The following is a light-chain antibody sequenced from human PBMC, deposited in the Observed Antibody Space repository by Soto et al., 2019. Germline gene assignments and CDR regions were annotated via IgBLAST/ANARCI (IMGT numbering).Light chain of an antibody. CDR1: QTFSCH. Sequence: EIVLTQSPATLSLSPGERATLSCKASQTFSCHLVWYQQKPGQAPRLLIYDASKRATGIPARFSGRGSGTDFTLTISSLEPEDFAVYYCQQRSNWPPVTTFGQGTRLEIK. V-gene: IGKV3-11*01. CDR2: DAS. CDR3: QQRSNWPPVTT. J-gene: IGKJ5*01.